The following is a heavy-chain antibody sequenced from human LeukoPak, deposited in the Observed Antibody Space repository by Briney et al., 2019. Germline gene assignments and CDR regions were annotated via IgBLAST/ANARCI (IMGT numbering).Heavy chain of an antibody. CDR3: ARVLVDYFGSGFDY. CDR1: GFPFDEYG. J-gene: IGHJ4*02. CDR2: LNWNVGTT. D-gene: IGHD3-10*01. V-gene: IGHV3-20*04. Sequence: PGGSLRLACEVSGFPFDEYGTSSARQPPGKGLGWVAGLNWNVGTTGYADSVKGRFTISRDNAKNSLFLHMTCLRTDDTAVYYCARVLVDYFGSGFDYWGQGNLVIVSS.